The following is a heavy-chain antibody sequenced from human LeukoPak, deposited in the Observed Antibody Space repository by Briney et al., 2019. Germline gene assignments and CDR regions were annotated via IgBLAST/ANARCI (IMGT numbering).Heavy chain of an antibody. Sequence: ASVKVSCKASGYTFTSYGISWVRQAPGQGLEWMGWISAYNGNTNYAQKLQGRVTMTTDTSTSTAYMELRSLRSDDTAVYYCARTDYDILTGYDPPERPYYYYGMDVWGQGTTVTVSS. D-gene: IGHD3-9*01. CDR2: ISAYNGNT. V-gene: IGHV1-18*01. CDR1: GYTFTSYG. J-gene: IGHJ6*02. CDR3: ARTDYDILTGYDPPERPYYYYGMDV.